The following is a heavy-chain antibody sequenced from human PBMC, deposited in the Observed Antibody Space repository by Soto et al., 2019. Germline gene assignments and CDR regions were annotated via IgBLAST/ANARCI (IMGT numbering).Heavy chain of an antibody. CDR2: IYHSGST. D-gene: IGHD2-15*01. Sequence: SETLSLTCAVSGGSISSGGYSWSWIRQPPGKGLEWIGYIYHSGSTYYNPSLKSRVTISVDRSKSQFSLNVTSVTAADTAVYYCARRSSSNNRFDPWGQGTLVTVSS. J-gene: IGHJ5*02. V-gene: IGHV4-30-2*01. CDR1: GGSISSGGYS. CDR3: ARRSSSNNRFDP.